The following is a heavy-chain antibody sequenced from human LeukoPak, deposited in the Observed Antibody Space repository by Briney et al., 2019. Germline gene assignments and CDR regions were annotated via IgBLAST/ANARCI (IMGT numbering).Heavy chain of an antibody. Sequence: GGSLRLSCAASGFTFSDYYMSWIRQAPGKGLEWVSYISSSGSTIYYADSVKGRFTISRDNAKNSLYLQMNSLRAEDTAVYYWARENASGPRDVWGRGTTVTIPS. D-gene: IGHD3-10*01. V-gene: IGHV3-11*01. CDR3: ARENASGPRDV. J-gene: IGHJ6*04. CDR1: GFTFSDYY. CDR2: ISSSGSTI.